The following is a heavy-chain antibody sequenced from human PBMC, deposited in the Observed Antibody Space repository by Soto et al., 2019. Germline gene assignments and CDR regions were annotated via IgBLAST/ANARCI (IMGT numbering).Heavy chain of an antibody. CDR1: GGSISSSNW. D-gene: IGHD6-13*01. CDR3: ARDMGGGIAAAGYFDY. Sequence: QVQLQESGPGLVKPSGTLSLTCAVSGGSISSSNWWSWVRQPPGKGLEWIGEIYHSGSTNYNPSLKSRVTISXXKXKXXFSLKLRSVTAADTAVYYCARDMGGGIAAAGYFDYWGQGTLVTVSS. J-gene: IGHJ4*02. CDR2: IYHSGST. V-gene: IGHV4-4*02.